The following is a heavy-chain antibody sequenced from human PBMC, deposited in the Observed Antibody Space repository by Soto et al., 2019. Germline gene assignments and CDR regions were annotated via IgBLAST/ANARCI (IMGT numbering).Heavy chain of an antibody. V-gene: IGHV1-18*01. D-gene: IGHD4-17*01. CDR3: ARLGYGDSESD. J-gene: IGHJ4*02. CDR1: GFTFSSYT. Sequence: ASVKVSCKASGFTFSSYTISWVRQAPGQGLEWMGWISAYNGNTFHAQKFQGRVTMTTDTSTSTAYMELRSLRSDDTAVYYCARLGYGDSESDWGQGTLVTVSS. CDR2: ISAYNGNT.